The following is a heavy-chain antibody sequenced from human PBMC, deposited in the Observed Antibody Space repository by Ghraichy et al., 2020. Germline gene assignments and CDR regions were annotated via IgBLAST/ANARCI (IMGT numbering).Heavy chain of an antibody. CDR2: ISYDGSNK. V-gene: IGHV3-30*18. CDR1: GFTFSSYG. D-gene: IGHD3-3*01. Sequence: GGSLRLTCAASGFTFSSYGMHWVRQAPGKGLEWVAVISYDGSNKYYADSVKGRFTISRDNSKNTLYLQMNSLRAEDTAVYYCAKDQLRFLEWLFGYYGMDVWGQGTTVTVSS. CDR3: AKDQLRFLEWLFGYYGMDV. J-gene: IGHJ6*02.